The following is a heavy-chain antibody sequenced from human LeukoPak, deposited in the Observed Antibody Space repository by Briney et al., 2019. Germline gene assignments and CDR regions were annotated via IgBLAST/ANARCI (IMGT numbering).Heavy chain of an antibody. J-gene: IGHJ5*02. V-gene: IGHV1-18*01. CDR3: ARSAVAGTKAIDWFDP. CDR1: GYTFTSYG. D-gene: IGHD6-19*01. Sequence: ASVKVSCKASGYTFTSYGMRWVRQAPGQGLEWMGWISAYNGNTNYAQKVLGRVTMTTDTSTSTAYMELRSLRSDDTAVYYCARSAVAGTKAIDWFDPWGQGTLVTVSS. CDR2: ISAYNGNT.